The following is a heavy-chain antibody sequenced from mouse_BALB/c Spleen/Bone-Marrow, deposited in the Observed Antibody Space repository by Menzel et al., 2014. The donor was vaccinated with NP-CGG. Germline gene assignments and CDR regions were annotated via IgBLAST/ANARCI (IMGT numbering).Heavy chain of an antibody. D-gene: IGHD1-1*01. Sequence: EVQLVESGGDLVKPGGSLKLSCAASGISFSTYGMSWVRQTPDKRLEWVATISSGDSYTYYPDSVKGRFTISRDNAKNTLSLQMSSLKSEDTAMYYCAFITTVAYWGQGTLVTVSA. CDR1: GISFSTYG. J-gene: IGHJ3*01. V-gene: IGHV5-6*01. CDR2: ISSGDSYT. CDR3: AFITTVAY.